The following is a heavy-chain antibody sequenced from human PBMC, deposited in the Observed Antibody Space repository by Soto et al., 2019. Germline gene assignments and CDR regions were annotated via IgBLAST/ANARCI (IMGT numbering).Heavy chain of an antibody. CDR1: GGSISSGDYY. D-gene: IGHD3-3*01. V-gene: IGHV4-30-4*01. J-gene: IGHJ5*02. Sequence: PSETLSLTCTVSGGSISSGDYYWSWIRQPPGKGLEWIGYIYYSGSTYYNPSPKSRVTISVDTSKNQFSLKLSSVTAADTAVYYCARDGFWSGYSGAWFDPWGQGTLVTVSS. CDR2: IYYSGST. CDR3: ARDGFWSGYSGAWFDP.